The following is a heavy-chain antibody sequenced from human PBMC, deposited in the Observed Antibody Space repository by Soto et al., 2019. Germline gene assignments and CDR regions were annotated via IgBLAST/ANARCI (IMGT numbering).Heavy chain of an antibody. D-gene: IGHD6-19*01. J-gene: IGHJ5*02. CDR1: GLSITDSAMG. Sequence: QVTLKESGPVLVKPTETLTLRCTVSGLSITDSAMGVSWIRQPPGQPLEWLAHIDSSGEKSYRTFLKSRLAISKYTSKSQIVLTMTNMDPADTATYYCARRHLAVAVSPWFDPWGQGIPVTVSS. V-gene: IGHV2-26*01. CDR2: IDSSGEK. CDR3: ARRHLAVAVSPWFDP.